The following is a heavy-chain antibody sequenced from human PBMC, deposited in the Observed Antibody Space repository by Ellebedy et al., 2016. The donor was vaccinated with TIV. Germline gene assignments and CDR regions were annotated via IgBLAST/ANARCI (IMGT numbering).Heavy chain of an antibody. D-gene: IGHD3-9*01. CDR1: GGPIRSSGYY. Sequence: PGGSLRLSCTVSGGPIRSSGYYWGWIRQPPGKGREWIGSINYSGNTHYNPSLKSRGTISIDMSKNQFFLKVRSVTAADTAVYYCARQPDYDILTENWSEGLDYWGQGTLVTVSS. V-gene: IGHV4-39*01. CDR3: ARQPDYDILTENWSEGLDY. J-gene: IGHJ4*02. CDR2: INYSGNT.